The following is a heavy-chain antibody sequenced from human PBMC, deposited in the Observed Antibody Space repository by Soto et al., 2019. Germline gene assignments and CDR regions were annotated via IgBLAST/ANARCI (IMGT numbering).Heavy chain of an antibody. J-gene: IGHJ4*02. D-gene: IGHD2-15*01. V-gene: IGHV5-51*01. CDR1: GYIFIDYW. CDR2: VYPRDSDT. CDR3: ARPPLPGYSIHFNS. Sequence: EVQLVQSGAEVKKPGESLKISCKASGYIFIDYWIGWVRQMPGKGLEWMGIVYPRDSDTRYSPSFQGQATISADRSTGTAFLQWRSLKDPDTALYYCARPPLPGYSIHFNSWGQGTLVTVSS.